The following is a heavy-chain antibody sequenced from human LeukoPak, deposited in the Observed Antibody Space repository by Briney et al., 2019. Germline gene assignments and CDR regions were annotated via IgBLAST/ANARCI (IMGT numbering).Heavy chain of an antibody. D-gene: IGHD3-10*01. J-gene: IGHJ5*02. CDR3: ARREVVRGVTNWFDP. CDR1: GGSISSYY. Sequence: SETLSLTCTVSGGSISSYYWSWIRQPPGKGLEWIGSIYTSGSTNYKPSLKSRVTISVDTSKNQFSLKLSSVTAADTAVYYCARREVVRGVTNWFDPWGQGTLVTVSS. V-gene: IGHV4-4*09. CDR2: IYTSGST.